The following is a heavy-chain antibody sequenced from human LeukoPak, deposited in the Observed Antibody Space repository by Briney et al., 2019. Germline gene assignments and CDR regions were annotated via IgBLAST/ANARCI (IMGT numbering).Heavy chain of an antibody. CDR1: GESFSGYY. CDR2: INHSGST. V-gene: IGHV4-34*01. J-gene: IGHJ4*02. Sequence: SETLSLTCAVYGESFSGYYWSWIRQPPGKGLEWIGEINHSGSTNYNPSLKSRVTISVDTSKNQFSLKLSSVTAADTAVYYCATTTTVTIDYWGQRTLVTVSS. D-gene: IGHD4-17*01. CDR3: ATTTTVTIDY.